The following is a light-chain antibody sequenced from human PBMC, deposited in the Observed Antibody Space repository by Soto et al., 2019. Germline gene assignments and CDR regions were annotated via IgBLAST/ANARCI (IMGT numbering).Light chain of an antibody. CDR2: GAS. J-gene: IGKJ2*01. V-gene: IGKV3-20*01. CDR1: QSVSSSY. CDR3: QQYGSSSLYT. Sequence: EVELTQSPGTLSLSPGEGATLSCRASQSVSSSYLVWYQQKPGQAPRLLIYGASSRATGIPDRFSGSGSGTDFTLTISRLEPEDFAVYYCQQYGSSSLYTFGQGTKLEIK.